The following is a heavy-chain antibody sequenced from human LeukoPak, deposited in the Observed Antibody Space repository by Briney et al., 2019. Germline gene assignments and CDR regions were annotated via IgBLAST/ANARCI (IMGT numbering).Heavy chain of an antibody. CDR1: GYTFTRYG. D-gene: IGHD2-15*01. V-gene: IGHV1-18*04. J-gene: IGHJ5*02. Sequence: ASVKVSCKASGYTFTRYGISWVRQAPGQGLEGMGWISAYNGNTNYAQKLQGRVTMTTDTSTSTAYMELRSLRSDDTAVYYCARELGYCSGGSCGWFDPWGQGTLVTVSS. CDR2: ISAYNGNT. CDR3: ARELGYCSGGSCGWFDP.